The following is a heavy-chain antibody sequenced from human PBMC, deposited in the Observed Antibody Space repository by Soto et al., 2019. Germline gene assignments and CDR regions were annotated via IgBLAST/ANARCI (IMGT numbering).Heavy chain of an antibody. CDR3: ARRRLWYSSGYSYYYYGMDV. V-gene: IGHV4-34*01. CDR1: GGSFSGYY. CDR2: INHSGST. Sequence: LSLPCAVYGGSFSGYYWSWIRQPPGKGLEWIGEINHSGSTNYNPSLKSRVTISVDTSKNQFSLKLSSVTAADTAVYYCARRRLWYSSGYSYYYYGMDVWGQGTTVTVSS. D-gene: IGHD3-22*01. J-gene: IGHJ6*02.